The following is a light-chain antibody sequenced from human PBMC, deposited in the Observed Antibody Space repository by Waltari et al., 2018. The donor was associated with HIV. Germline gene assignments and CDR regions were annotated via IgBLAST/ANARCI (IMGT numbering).Light chain of an antibody. J-gene: IGLJ3*02. CDR3: CSYAGSYPVV. CDR1: ISDVVGYNS. V-gene: IGLV2-11*01. Sequence: SALTQSRSVSGSPGQSVTISCTGTISDVVGYNSVSWYQQHPGKAPKFIMYDVSKRPSGVPDRFSGSKSGNTASLNISGLQAEDEADYYCCSYAGSYPVVFGGGTKLTVL. CDR2: DVS.